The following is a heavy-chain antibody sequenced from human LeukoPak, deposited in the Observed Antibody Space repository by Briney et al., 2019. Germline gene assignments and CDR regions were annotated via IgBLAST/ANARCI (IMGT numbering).Heavy chain of an antibody. V-gene: IGHV3-7*03. CDR2: IKQDASEK. CDR3: VSGIRWLPDY. Sequence: PGGSLRLSCAASGITFSDYWMNWVRQVPGKGLEWVPIIKQDASEKKYVDSVKGRFTISRDNAKSSLYLQMNSLRAEHTAIYYCVSGIRWLPDYWGQGTLVTVSS. CDR1: GITFSDYW. J-gene: IGHJ4*02. D-gene: IGHD5-24*01.